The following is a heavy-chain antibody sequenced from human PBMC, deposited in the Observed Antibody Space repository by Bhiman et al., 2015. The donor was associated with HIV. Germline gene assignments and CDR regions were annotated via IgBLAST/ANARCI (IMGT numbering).Heavy chain of an antibody. Sequence: PASGFTFSNHGMNWVRQAPGKGLEWVAVVSYDGSNKYYADSVKGRFTVSRDNSKNTLYLQMNSLRAEDTAVYYCAKSGLFVLVVYAPDVFDIWGQGTMVTVSS. CDR3: AKSGLFVLVVYAPDVFDI. J-gene: IGHJ3*02. CDR2: VSYDGSNK. V-gene: IGHV3-30*18. D-gene: IGHD2-8*02. CDR1: GFTFSNHG.